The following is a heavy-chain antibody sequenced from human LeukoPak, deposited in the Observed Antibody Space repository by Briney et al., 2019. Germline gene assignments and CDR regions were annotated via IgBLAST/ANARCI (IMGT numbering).Heavy chain of an antibody. CDR2: IYTSGST. V-gene: IGHV4-4*07. CDR1: GGSISSYY. Sequence: SETLSLTCTVSGGSISSYYWSWIRQPAGKGLGWIGRIYTSGSTNYNPSLKSRVTISVDKSKNQFSLKLSSVTAADTAVYYCVGSGYYYAEYFQHWGQGTLVTVSS. J-gene: IGHJ1*01. CDR3: VGSGYYYAEYFQH. D-gene: IGHD3-22*01.